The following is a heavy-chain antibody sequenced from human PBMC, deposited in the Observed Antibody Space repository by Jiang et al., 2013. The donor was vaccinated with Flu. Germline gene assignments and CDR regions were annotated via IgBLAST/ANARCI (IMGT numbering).Heavy chain of an antibody. CDR1: DGSFDSGRYC. Sequence: GPGLVKPSETLSLTCSVSDGSFDSGRYCWGWMRQPPGKGLEWIGGIYYSEDSVYNPSLKSRVTISMDMSKNRFSLKVISVTAADTAVYYCARLVTVSGHWSDSWGQGTPGHRLL. J-gene: IGHJ4*02. D-gene: IGHD6-19*01. CDR3: ARLVTVSGHWSDS. V-gene: IGHV4-39*01. CDR2: IYYSEDS.